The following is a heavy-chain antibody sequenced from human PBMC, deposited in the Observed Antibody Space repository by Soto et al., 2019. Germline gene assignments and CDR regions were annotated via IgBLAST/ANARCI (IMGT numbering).Heavy chain of an antibody. CDR2: IHSGGST. V-gene: IGHV3-66*01. J-gene: IGHJ6*04. Sequence: EVQLVESGGGLVQSGGSLRLSCAASGFTVSSNYMSWVRQPPGQGLEWVSVIHSGGSTDYADSVKARSTISRDKSKNTLYLQMNRLTAEGTAVYYCARGPRYYYFGMDVFGKGTTVTVSS. CDR1: GFTVSSNY. CDR3: ARGPRYYYFGMDV.